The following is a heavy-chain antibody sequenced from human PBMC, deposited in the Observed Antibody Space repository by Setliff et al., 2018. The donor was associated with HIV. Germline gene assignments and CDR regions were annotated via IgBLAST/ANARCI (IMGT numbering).Heavy chain of an antibody. CDR1: GGSISFYY. CDR3: VRDPGDYDRKFDH. V-gene: IGHV4-59*01. D-gene: IGHD3-22*01. Sequence: SETLSLTCSIPGGSISFYYWNWLRQTPGKGLEWIAYTFDNGNTHYNPSLESRVTLSLDTSRNLFSLRLASVTAADTAVYYCVRDPGDYDRKFDHWGQGALVTVSS. CDR2: TFDNGNT. J-gene: IGHJ4*02.